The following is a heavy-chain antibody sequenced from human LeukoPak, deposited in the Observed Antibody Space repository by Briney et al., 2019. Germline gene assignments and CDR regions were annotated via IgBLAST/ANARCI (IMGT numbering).Heavy chain of an antibody. CDR2: ISYDGSNK. Sequence: PGRSLRLSCAASGFTFSSYAMHWVRQAPGKGLEWVAVISYDGSNKYYADSVKGRSTISRDNSKNTLYLQMNSLRAEDTAVYYCARSIGYSSGWYAYWGQGTLVTVSS. J-gene: IGHJ4*02. CDR1: GFTFSSYA. V-gene: IGHV3-30*04. D-gene: IGHD6-19*01. CDR3: ARSIGYSSGWYAY.